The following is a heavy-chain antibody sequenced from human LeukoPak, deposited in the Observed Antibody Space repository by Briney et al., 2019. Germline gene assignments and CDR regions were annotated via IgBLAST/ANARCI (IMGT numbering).Heavy chain of an antibody. V-gene: IGHV1-58*01. Sequence: SVKVSCKASGFTFTTSAVQWVRQARGQRLEWIGWIVVGSGNTNYAQKFQERVTITRDMSTSTAYMELSSLRSEDTAVYYCAADLPYSNYGPLDYWGQGTLVTVSS. CDR3: AADLPYSNYGPLDY. CDR2: IVVGSGNT. CDR1: GFTFTTSA. D-gene: IGHD4-11*01. J-gene: IGHJ4*02.